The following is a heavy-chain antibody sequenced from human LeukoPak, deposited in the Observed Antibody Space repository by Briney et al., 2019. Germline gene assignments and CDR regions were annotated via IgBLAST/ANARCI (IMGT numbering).Heavy chain of an antibody. CDR2: IYYSGST. CDR1: GGSISSYY. J-gene: IGHJ6*02. V-gene: IGHV4-59*01. Sequence: SETLSLTCTVSGGSISSYYWSWIRQPPGKGLEWIGYIYYSGSTNYNPSLKSRVTISVDTSKNQFSLKLSSVTAADTAVYYCARGAGIAAAGTVQHYYYGMDVWGQGTTVTVSS. D-gene: IGHD6-13*01. CDR3: ARGAGIAAAGTVQHYYYGMDV.